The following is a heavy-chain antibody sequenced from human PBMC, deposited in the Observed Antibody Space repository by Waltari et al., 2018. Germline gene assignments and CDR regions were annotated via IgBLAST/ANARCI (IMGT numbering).Heavy chain of an antibody. Sequence: QVQLVQSGAEVKKPGSSVKVSCKASGGTFSSYAISWVRQAPGQGLEWMGGIIPIFGKANYAQKFQGRVTITADESTSTAYMELSSLRSEDTAVYYCASPYLGVATGSRGWFDPWGQGTLVTVSS. J-gene: IGHJ5*02. CDR1: GGTFSSYA. CDR2: IIPIFGKA. V-gene: IGHV1-69*01. CDR3: ASPYLGVATGSRGWFDP. D-gene: IGHD5-12*01.